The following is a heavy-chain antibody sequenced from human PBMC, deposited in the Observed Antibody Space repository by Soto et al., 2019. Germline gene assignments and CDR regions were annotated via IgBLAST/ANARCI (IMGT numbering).Heavy chain of an antibody. V-gene: IGHV1-69*08. J-gene: IGHJ3*02. Sequence: QVQLVQSGAEVKKPGSSVKVSCKASGGTFSSYTISWVRQAPGQGLEWMGRIIPILGIANYAQKFQGRVTITADKSTSTAYMELSSLRSEDTAVYYCARDVGRDAFDICGQGTMVTVSS. CDR3: ARDVGRDAFDI. D-gene: IGHD3-10*01. CDR1: GGTFSSYT. CDR2: IIPILGIA.